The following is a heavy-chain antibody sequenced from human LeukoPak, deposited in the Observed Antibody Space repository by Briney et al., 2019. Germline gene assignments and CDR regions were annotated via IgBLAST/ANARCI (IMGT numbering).Heavy chain of an antibody. J-gene: IGHJ4*02. D-gene: IGHD3-16*01. V-gene: IGHV3-23*01. CDR2: INKNGDSA. CDR1: GLTFDDYY. CDR3: AKDIHNWGSDY. Sequence: GGSLRFSCVASGLTFDDYYMSWVRQAPGAGLEWVSGINKNGDSAYYADSVKGRFTISRGNSKNTLFLQINSLRAEDTAIYYCAKDIHNWGSDYWGQGTLVAVSS.